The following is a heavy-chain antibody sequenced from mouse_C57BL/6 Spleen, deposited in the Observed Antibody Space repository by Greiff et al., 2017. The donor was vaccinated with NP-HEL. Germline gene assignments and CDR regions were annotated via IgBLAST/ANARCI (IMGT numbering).Heavy chain of an antibody. CDR1: GYTFTSYW. V-gene: IGHV1-64*01. D-gene: IGHD1-1*01. J-gene: IGHJ3*01. CDR3: ARVTTGGGFAY. CDR2: IHPNSGST. Sequence: QVQLQQPGAELVKPGASVKLSCKASGYTFTSYWMHWVKQRPGQGLEWIGMIHPNSGSTNYNEKFKSKATLTVDKSSSTAYMQLSSLTSEDSAVYYWARVTTGGGFAYWGQGTLVTVSA.